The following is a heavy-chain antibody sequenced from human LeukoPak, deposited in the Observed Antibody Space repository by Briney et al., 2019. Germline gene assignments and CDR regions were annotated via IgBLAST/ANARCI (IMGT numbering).Heavy chain of an antibody. CDR2: TYYRSKWYN. CDR1: GDSVSSNSAV. CDR3: TRELPWGPADY. J-gene: IGHJ4*02. Sequence: SQTLSLTCAISGDSVSSNSAVWGWIRQSPSRGLEGLGRTYYRSKWYNDYAVSLKSRITINPDTSKNQVSLQLNSVTPEDTAVYYCTRELPWGPADYWGQGTLVTVSS. V-gene: IGHV6-1*01. D-gene: IGHD7-27*01.